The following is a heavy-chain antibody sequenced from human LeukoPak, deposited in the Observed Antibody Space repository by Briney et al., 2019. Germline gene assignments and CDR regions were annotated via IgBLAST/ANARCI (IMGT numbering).Heavy chain of an antibody. D-gene: IGHD6-13*01. J-gene: IGHJ5*02. CDR2: LSYDGTKK. V-gene: IGHV3-30*04. Sequence: RGSLRLSCAASGFTFNNYPMHWGRQAPGKGLEWVALLSYDGTKKYYAESVKGRFTIFRDNSRKTLFLQMSSLRPDDTALYCCACRYVSNWYVVGAWGQGTLVAVSS. CDR1: GFTFNNYP. CDR3: ACRYVSNWYVVGA.